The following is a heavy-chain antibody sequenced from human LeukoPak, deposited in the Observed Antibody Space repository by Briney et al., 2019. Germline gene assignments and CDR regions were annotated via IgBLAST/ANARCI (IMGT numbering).Heavy chain of an antibody. Sequence: GGSLRLSCAASGFTLSSYSMSWVRQAPGKGLEWVAALSVGGGDTYYADSVKGRFTISRDISKSTLYLQMNGLRAEDTATYCCARDYTEGITWYYYFDYWGQGTLVSVSS. D-gene: IGHD3-16*01. CDR3: ARDYTEGITWYYYFDY. CDR1: GFTLSSYS. J-gene: IGHJ4*02. V-gene: IGHV3-23*01. CDR2: LSVGGGDT.